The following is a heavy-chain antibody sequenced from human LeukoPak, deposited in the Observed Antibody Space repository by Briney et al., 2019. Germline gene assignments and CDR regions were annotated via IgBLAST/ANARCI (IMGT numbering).Heavy chain of an antibody. V-gene: IGHV3-21*01. Sequence: GGSLRLSCAASGFTFSSYSKNWVRQAPGKGLEWVSSISSSSSYIYYADSVKGRFTISRDNAKNSLYLQMNSLRAEDTAVYYCARDGGYDFWSGPDPPNNWFDPWGQGTLVTVSS. J-gene: IGHJ5*02. CDR2: ISSSSSYI. CDR3: ARDGGYDFWSGPDPPNNWFDP. CDR1: GFTFSSYS. D-gene: IGHD3-3*01.